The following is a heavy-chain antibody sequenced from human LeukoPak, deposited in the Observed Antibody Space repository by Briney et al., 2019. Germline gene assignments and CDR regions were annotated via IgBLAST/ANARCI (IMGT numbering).Heavy chain of an antibody. CDR2: ISGSGGST. J-gene: IGHJ4*02. V-gene: IGHV3-23*01. Sequence: GGSLRLSCAASGFTFSSYAMSWVRQAPGKGLEWVSAISGSGGSTYYADSVKGRFTISRDNSKNTLDLQMNSLRVEDTAVYYCARMSASYLDYWGQGTLVSVSS. D-gene: IGHD3-3*01. CDR3: ARMSASYLDY. CDR1: GFTFSSYA.